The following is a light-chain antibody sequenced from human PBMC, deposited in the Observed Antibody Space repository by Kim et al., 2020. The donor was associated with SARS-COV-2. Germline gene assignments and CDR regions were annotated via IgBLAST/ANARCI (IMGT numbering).Light chain of an antibody. V-gene: IGKV1-16*02. CDR1: QDITNH. Sequence: DIQMTQSPSSLSASVGDRVTITCRASQDITNHLAWFQQKPGEAPKCLIYGATSLHSGVPPKFSGGGSGTDFSLTISSLQSEDFATYFCQQYNSYPRTFGQGTKVEFK. J-gene: IGKJ1*01. CDR3: QQYNSYPRT. CDR2: GAT.